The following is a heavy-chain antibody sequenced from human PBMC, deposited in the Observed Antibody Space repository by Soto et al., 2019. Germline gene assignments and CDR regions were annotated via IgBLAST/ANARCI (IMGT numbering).Heavy chain of an antibody. CDR2: IIPIFGTA. CDR3: ARLLGGRHYYYYGMEV. CDR1: GGTFRSYA. J-gene: IGHJ6*02. Sequence: VQLVQSGAEVKNPGSSVKVSCKASGGTFRSYAISWVRQAPGQGLEWMGGIIPIFGTANYAQKFQGRVTITADESTSTAYMELSSLRSEDTAVYYCARLLGGRHYYYYGMEVWGQGTTVTVSS. V-gene: IGHV1-69*01. D-gene: IGHD2-15*01.